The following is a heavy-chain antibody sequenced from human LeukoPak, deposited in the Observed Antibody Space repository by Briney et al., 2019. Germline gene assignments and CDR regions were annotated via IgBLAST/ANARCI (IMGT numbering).Heavy chain of an antibody. CDR2: IYYSGST. D-gene: IGHD5-18*01. J-gene: IGHJ4*02. CDR3: ARLRYSYGAYFDY. CDR1: GGSISSYY. Sequence: KSSETLSLTCTVSGGSISSYYWGWIRQPPGKGLEWIGSIYYSGSTYYNPSLKSRVAISVDTSKNQFSLKLSSVTAADTAVYYCARLRYSYGAYFDYWGQGTLVTVSS. V-gene: IGHV4-39*01.